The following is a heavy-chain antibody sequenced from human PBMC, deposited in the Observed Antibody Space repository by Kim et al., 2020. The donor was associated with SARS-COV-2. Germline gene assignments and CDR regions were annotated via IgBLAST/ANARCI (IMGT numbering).Heavy chain of an antibody. CDR2: YT. CDR3: ARTFGSQDFDY. D-gene: IGHD3-10*01. Sequence: YTNYSPPFQGHVPISAAKSISTAYLQWSSLKASDTAMYYCARTFGSQDFDYWGQGTLVTVSS. V-gene: IGHV5-10-1*01. J-gene: IGHJ4*02.